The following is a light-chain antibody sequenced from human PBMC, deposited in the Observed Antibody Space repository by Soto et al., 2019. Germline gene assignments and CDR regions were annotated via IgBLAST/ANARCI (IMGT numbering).Light chain of an antibody. CDR2: DAS. Sequence: ETVMTQSPATLSVSPGERATLSCRASRNVGSKLAWYQQKPGQAPRLLISDASTRATGIPARFSGSGSGTEFTLTISSLQSEDFAVYYCQQYSDWKTFGPGTKLEIK. J-gene: IGKJ2*01. CDR3: QQYSDWKT. V-gene: IGKV3-15*01. CDR1: RNVGSK.